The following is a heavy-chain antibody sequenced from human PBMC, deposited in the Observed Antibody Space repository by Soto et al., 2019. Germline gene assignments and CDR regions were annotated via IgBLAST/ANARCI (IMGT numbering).Heavy chain of an antibody. J-gene: IGHJ3*02. CDR2: ISYDGSNK. Sequence: SCAASGFTFSSYAMHWVRQAPGKGLEWVAVISYDGSNKYYADSVKGRFTISRDNSKNTLYLQMNSLRAEDTAVYYCARGSVWFGNDAFDIWGQGTMVTVSS. V-gene: IGHV3-30-3*01. D-gene: IGHD3-10*01. CDR1: GFTFSSYA. CDR3: ARGSVWFGNDAFDI.